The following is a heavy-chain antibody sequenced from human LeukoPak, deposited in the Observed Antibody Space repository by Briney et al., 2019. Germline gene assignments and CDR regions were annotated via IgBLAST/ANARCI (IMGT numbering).Heavy chain of an antibody. V-gene: IGHV1-2*06. CDR2: INPNSGGT. D-gene: IGHD6-6*01. J-gene: IGHJ4*02. CDR3: ARDLLRIAARPPPHFDY. Sequence: ASVKVSCKASGYTFTSYGISWVRQAPGQGLEWMGRINPNSGGTNYAQKFQGRVTMTRDTSISTAYMELSRLRSDDTAVYYCARDLLRIAARPPPHFDYWGQGTLVTVSS. CDR1: GYTFTSYG.